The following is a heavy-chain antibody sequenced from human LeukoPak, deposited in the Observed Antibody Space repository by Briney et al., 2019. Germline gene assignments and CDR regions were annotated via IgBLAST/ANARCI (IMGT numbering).Heavy chain of an antibody. CDR2: IYYSGST. V-gene: IGHV4-59*01. CDR3: ARERGNWNSFDY. Sequence: SETLSLTCTVSGGSISSYYWSWIRQPPGKGLEWIGYIYYSGSTNYNPSLKSRVTISVDTSKNQFSLKLSSVTAADTAVYYCARERGNWNSFDYWGQGTLVTVPS. D-gene: IGHD1/OR15-1a*01. J-gene: IGHJ4*02. CDR1: GGSISSYY.